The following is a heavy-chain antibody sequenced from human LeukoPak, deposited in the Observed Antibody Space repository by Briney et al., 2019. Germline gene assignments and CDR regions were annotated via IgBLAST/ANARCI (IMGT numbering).Heavy chain of an antibody. V-gene: IGHV4-59*01. J-gene: IGHJ6*03. D-gene: IGHD5-18*01. Sequence: PSETLSLTCTVSGGSISSYYWSWIRQPPGKGLEWIGYIYYSGGTNYNPSLKSRVTISVDTSKNQFSLKLSSVTAADTAVYYCARGGGYSFYYYYMDVWGKGTTVTVSS. CDR1: GGSISSYY. CDR3: ARGGGYSFYYYYMDV. CDR2: IYYSGGT.